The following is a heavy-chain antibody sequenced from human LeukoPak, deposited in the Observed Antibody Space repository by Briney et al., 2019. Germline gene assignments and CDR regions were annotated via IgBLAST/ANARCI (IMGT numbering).Heavy chain of an antibody. CDR1: GFTVSSNY. V-gene: IGHV3-66*01. CDR3: ARDLWQSDSSGYYGGFWYFDL. CDR2: IYSGGST. J-gene: IGHJ2*01. D-gene: IGHD3-22*01. Sequence: GGSLRLSCAASGFTVSSNYMSWVRQAPGKGLEWVSAIYSGGSTYYADSVKGRFTISRDNSKNTLYLQMNSLRAEDTAVYYCARDLWQSDSSGYYGGFWYFDLWGRGTLVTVSS.